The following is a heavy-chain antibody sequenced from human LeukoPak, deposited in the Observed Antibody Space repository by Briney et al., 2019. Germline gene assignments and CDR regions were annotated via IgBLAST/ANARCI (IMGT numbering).Heavy chain of an antibody. CDR1: GFTFSGYW. CDR2: INTDGSST. Sequence: GGSLRLSCAASGFTFSGYWMHWVRQAPGKGLVWVSRINTDGSSTSYADSVKGRFTISRYNAKNTLYLQMNSLRAEDTAVYYCARGGIQLWFYYYYYMDVWGKGTTVTVSS. V-gene: IGHV3-74*01. J-gene: IGHJ6*03. CDR3: ARGGIQLWFYYYYYMDV. D-gene: IGHD5-18*01.